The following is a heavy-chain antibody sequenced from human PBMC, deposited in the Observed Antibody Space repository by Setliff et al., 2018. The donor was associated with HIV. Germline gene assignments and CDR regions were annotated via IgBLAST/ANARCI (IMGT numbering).Heavy chain of an antibody. D-gene: IGHD2-8*01. Sequence: GGSLRLSCAASGFTFSSYWMSWVRQAPGKGLEWVANIKQDGSEKYYADSVKGRFTISRDTSKNTLYLQLNSLRAEDTAVYCCRIPPNGGRSFDVWGQGTMVTVSS. V-gene: IGHV3-7*03. J-gene: IGHJ3*01. CDR1: GFTFSSYW. CDR3: RIPPNGGRSFDV. CDR2: IKQDGSEK.